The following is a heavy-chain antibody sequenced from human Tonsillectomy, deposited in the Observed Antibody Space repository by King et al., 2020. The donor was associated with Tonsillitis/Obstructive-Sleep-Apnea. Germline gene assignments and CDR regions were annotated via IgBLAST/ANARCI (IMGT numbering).Heavy chain of an antibody. CDR1: GGTFSSYA. D-gene: IGHD2-2*02. V-gene: IGHV1-69*09. CDR2: IIPILDIT. J-gene: IGHJ2*01. CDR3: ARDPRFGGTSCYTDWYFDL. Sequence: HVQLVQSGAEVKKPGSSVKVSCKASGGTFSSYAISWVRQAPGQGLEWMGTIIPILDITNYAQKFQGRVTITADKSTSTAYMELSSLRSEDTAVYYCARDPRFGGTSCYTDWYFDLWGRGTLVTVSS.